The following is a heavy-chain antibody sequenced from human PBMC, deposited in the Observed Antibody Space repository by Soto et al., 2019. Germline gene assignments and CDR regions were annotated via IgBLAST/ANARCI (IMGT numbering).Heavy chain of an antibody. CDR1: GGVVSSRDYY. J-gene: IGHJ3*02. CDR2: IFHSGET. Sequence: QLQLQESGPGLLKTSETLSLTCSVSGGVVSSRDYYWAWIRQPPGKGLEWIGNIFHSGETYYNPSLESRVTLDGHMSAGHLSLWLTSVNSADTAVYFCASRGKGYAFDICGQGTMITVSS. D-gene: IGHD3-10*01. CDR3: ASRGKGYAFDI. V-gene: IGHV4-39*01.